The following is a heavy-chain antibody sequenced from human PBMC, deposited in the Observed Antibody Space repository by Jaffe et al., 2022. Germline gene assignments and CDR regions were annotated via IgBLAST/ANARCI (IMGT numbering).Heavy chain of an antibody. CDR2: INHSGST. Sequence: QVQLQQWGAGLLKPSETLSLTCAVYGGSFSGYYWSWIRQPPGKGLEWIGEINHSGSTNYNPSLKSRVTISVDTSKNQFSLKLSSVTAADTAVYYCARGRWGRRYCSGGSCYPYYYYMDVWGKGTTVTVSS. J-gene: IGHJ6*03. CDR1: GGSFSGYY. CDR3: ARGRWGRRYCSGGSCYPYYYYMDV. D-gene: IGHD2-15*01. V-gene: IGHV4-34*01.